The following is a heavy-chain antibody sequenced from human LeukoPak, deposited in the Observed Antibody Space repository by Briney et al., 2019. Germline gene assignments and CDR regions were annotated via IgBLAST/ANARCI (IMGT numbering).Heavy chain of an antibody. CDR2: IKQDGSEK. CDR3: ARFLRRYCSSTSCYTAYYFDY. V-gene: IGHV3-7*01. D-gene: IGHD2-2*02. CDR1: GVTFSSYW. Sequence: PGGSLRLSCAASGVTFSSYWMSWVRQAPGKGLEWVANIKQDGSEKYYVDSVKGRFTISRDNAKNSLYLQMNSLRAEDTAVYYCARFLRRYCSSTSCYTAYYFDYWGQGTLVTVSS. J-gene: IGHJ4*02.